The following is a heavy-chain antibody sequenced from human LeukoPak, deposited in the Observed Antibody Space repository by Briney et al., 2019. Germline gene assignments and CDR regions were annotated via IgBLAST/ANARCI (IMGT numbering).Heavy chain of an antibody. CDR2: ISAYNGNT. V-gene: IGHV1-18*01. D-gene: IGHD3-3*01. J-gene: IGHJ6*03. Sequence: ASVKVSCKASGYTFTSYGISWVRQAPGQGLEWMGWISAYNGNTNYAQKLQGRVTMTTNTSTSTAYMELRSLRSDDTAVYYCARRSNYDFWSGYYTNYYYYMDVWGKETTVTVSS. CDR3: ARRSNYDFWSGYYTNYYYYMDV. CDR1: GYTFTSYG.